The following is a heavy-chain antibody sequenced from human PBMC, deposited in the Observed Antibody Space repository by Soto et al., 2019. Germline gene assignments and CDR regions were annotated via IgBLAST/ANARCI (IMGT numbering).Heavy chain of an antibody. CDR2: ISGSGGST. J-gene: IGHJ4*02. V-gene: IGHV3-23*01. CDR3: AKDHGDYGGNSCLGV. D-gene: IGHD4-17*01. Sequence: QTGGSLRLSCAASGFTFSSYAMSWVRQAPGKGLEWVSAISGSGGSTYYADSVKGRFTISRDNSKNTLYLQMNSLRAEDTAVYYCAKDHGDYGGNSCLGVWGQGTLVTVSS. CDR1: GFTFSSYA.